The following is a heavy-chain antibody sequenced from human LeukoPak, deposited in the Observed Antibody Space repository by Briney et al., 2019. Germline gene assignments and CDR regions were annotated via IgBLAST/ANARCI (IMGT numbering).Heavy chain of an antibody. J-gene: IGHJ2*01. V-gene: IGHV3-30*03. Sequence: GGSPRLSCAASGFTFSSYGMHWVRQAPGKGLEWVAVVSYDGSNKYYADSVKGRFTISRDNSKNTLYLQMNSLRAEDTAVYYCARDPYCSGTYCFSHWYFDLWGRGTLVTVSS. CDR2: VSYDGSNK. CDR3: ARDPYCSGTYCFSHWYFDL. D-gene: IGHD2-2*01. CDR1: GFTFSSYG.